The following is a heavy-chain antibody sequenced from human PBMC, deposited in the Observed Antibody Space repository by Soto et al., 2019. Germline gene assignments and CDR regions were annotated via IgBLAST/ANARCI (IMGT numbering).Heavy chain of an antibody. CDR3: AKHTTFSYDRTGPGDYFDY. V-gene: IGHV3-23*01. CDR1: GFTFSSNA. D-gene: IGHD3-22*01. J-gene: IGHJ4*02. Sequence: PGGSLRLSCAASGFTFSSNAMSWVRQAPGKGLEWVSGITGSGGITDYADSVKGRFTISRDHSRNTLYLQMNYLRVEDTAVYFGAKHTTFSYDRTGPGDYFDYWGQGTLVTVSS. CDR2: ITGSGGIT.